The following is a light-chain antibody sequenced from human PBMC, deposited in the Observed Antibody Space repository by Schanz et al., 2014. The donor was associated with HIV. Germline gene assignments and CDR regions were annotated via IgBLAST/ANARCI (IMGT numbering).Light chain of an antibody. V-gene: IGKV3-11*01. Sequence: EIVLTQSPATLSLSPGERATLACGASQSVSSNLAWYQQKPGQAPRLLIYGASTRATGIPARFSGSGSGTDFTLTISSLEPEDFAVYYCQQRSNWPPFTFGQGTKLEIK. J-gene: IGKJ2*01. CDR1: QSVSSN. CDR3: QQRSNWPPFT. CDR2: GAS.